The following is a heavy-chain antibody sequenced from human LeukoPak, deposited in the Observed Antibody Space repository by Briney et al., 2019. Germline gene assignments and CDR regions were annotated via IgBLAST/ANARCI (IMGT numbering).Heavy chain of an antibody. CDR3: AKASLSTVVTSFDY. J-gene: IGHJ4*02. CDR2: ISGSGGST. D-gene: IGHD4-23*01. Sequence: GSLSLSCAASGFTFSSYAMSWVRQAPGKGLEWVSTISGSGGSTYYTDSVKGRFTISRDNSKNTLYLQMNSLRAEDTAKYYCAKASLSTVVTSFDYWGQGTLVTVSS. V-gene: IGHV3-23*01. CDR1: GFTFSSYA.